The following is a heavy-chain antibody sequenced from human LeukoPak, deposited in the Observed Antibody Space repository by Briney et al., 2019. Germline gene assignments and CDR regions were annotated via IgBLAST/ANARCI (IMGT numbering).Heavy chain of an antibody. CDR2: INQAGSEK. CDR3: AKSMIDVRYYFDF. D-gene: IGHD3-22*01. Sequence: GGSLRLSCAASGFTFNTYYMSWVRQAPGKGLEWVANINQAGSEKYYVDSVKGRFTISRDNAKNSLYLQMNSLGADDTAVYYCAKSMIDVRYYFDFWGQGTLVIVSS. V-gene: IGHV3-7*01. CDR1: GFTFNTYY. J-gene: IGHJ4*02.